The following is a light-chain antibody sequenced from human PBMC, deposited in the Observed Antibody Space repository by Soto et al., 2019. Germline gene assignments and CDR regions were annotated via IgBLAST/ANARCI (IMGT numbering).Light chain of an antibody. CDR3: SSYTSSSAPSAV. CDR2: DVS. V-gene: IGLV2-14*01. Sequence: QSALTQPASVSGSPGPSITISCTGTSSDVGGYNYVSWYQQHPGKAPKLMIYDVSNRPSGVFNRFSGSKSGNTASLAISGLQAEDEADYFCSSYTSSSAPSAVFGRGTQLTVL. J-gene: IGLJ7*01. CDR1: SSDVGGYNY.